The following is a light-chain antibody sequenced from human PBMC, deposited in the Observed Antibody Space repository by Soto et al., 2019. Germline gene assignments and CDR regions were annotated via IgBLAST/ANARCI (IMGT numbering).Light chain of an antibody. CDR1: SSNIGSNT. V-gene: IGLV1-44*01. J-gene: IGLJ2*01. Sequence: QPVLTQPPSASGTPGQRVTISCSGSSSNIGSNTVNWYQQVPGTAPKLLIYSNNQRPSGVPDRFSGSKSGTSASLAISGLQSEDGADYYCAAWDDSLNGPLFGGGTKLTVL. CDR3: AAWDDSLNGPL. CDR2: SNN.